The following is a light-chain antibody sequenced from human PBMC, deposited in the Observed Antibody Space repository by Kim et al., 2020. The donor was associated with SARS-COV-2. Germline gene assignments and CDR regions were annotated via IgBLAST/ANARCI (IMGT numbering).Light chain of an antibody. CDR1: KLGDKY. V-gene: IGLV3-1*01. Sequence: SYELTQPPSVSVSPGQTASITCSGDKLGDKYACWYQQKPGQSPVLVIYQDSKRPSGIPERFSGSNSGNTATLTISGTQAMDEADYYCQALGVFGTGT. CDR2: QDS. CDR3: QALGV. J-gene: IGLJ1*01.